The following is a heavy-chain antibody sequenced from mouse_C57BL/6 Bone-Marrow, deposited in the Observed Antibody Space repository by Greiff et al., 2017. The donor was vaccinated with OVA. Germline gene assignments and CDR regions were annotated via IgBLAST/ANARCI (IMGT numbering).Heavy chain of an antibody. J-gene: IGHJ4*01. Sequence: EVQLQQSGPVLVKPGPSVQISCKASGFTFTDYYMHWVKQSHGKSLEWIGLVYPYNGGTSYNQKFKGKATLTVDPSSSTAYMELNSLTSEDSAVYYCASFSLGDYYAMDYWGQGTSVTVSS. CDR2: VYPYNGGT. CDR3: ASFSLGDYYAMDY. D-gene: IGHD3-3*01. V-gene: IGHV1-36*01. CDR1: GFTFTDYY.